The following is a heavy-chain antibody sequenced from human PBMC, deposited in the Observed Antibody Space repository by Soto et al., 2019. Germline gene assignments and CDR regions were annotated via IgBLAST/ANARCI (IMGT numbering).Heavy chain of an antibody. Sequence: QVQLVQSGAEVKKPGSSVKVSCKASGGTFSSYAISWVRQAPGQGLEWMGGIIPIFGTANYTQKFQGRVTITADESTSTAYMELSSLRSEDTAVYYCARARIAAAGKFYYGMDVWGQGTTVTVSS. J-gene: IGHJ6*02. CDR3: ARARIAAAGKFYYGMDV. D-gene: IGHD6-13*01. CDR2: IIPIFGTA. V-gene: IGHV1-69*01. CDR1: GGTFSSYA.